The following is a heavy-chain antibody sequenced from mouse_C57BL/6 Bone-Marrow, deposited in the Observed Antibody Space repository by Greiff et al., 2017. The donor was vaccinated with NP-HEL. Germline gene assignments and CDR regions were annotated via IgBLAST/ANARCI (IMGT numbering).Heavy chain of an antibody. D-gene: IGHD2-4*01. Sequence: EVMLVESGGGLVKPGGSLKLSCAASGFTFSSYTMSWVRQTPEKRLEWVATISGGGGNTYYPDSVKGRFTISRDNAKNTLYLQMSSLRSEDTALYYCARRYYDYDGGYYYAMDYWGQGTSVTVSS. V-gene: IGHV5-9*01. CDR2: ISGGGGNT. CDR1: GFTFSSYT. CDR3: ARRYYDYDGGYYYAMDY. J-gene: IGHJ4*01.